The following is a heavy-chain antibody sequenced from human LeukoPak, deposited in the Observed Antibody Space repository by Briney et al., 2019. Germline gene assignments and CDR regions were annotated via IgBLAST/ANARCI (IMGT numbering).Heavy chain of an antibody. Sequence: GGSLRLSCVTSGFTFSDTCMSWVLQAPGKGLEWVGRIKRKVDDETKNYAAPVRGRFTISRDDSKNTVYLKMDSLRTEDTAVYYCTADTFESSRYSHDYWGQGTLVTVSS. D-gene: IGHD3-22*01. V-gene: IGHV3-15*01. J-gene: IGHJ4*02. CDR3: TADTFESSRYSHDY. CDR2: IKRKVDDETK. CDR1: GFTFSDTC.